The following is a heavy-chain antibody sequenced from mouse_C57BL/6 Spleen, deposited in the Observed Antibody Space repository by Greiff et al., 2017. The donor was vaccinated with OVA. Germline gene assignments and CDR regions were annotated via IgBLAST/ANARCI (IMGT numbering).Heavy chain of an antibody. V-gene: IGHV1-15*01. CDR2: IDPETGGT. Sequence: VQLQQSGAELVRPGASVTLSCKASGYTFTDYEMHWVKQTPVHGLEWIGAIDPETGGTAYNQKFKGKAILTADKSSSTAYMEPRSLTSEDSAVYYCTRDYGRVRWYFDVWGTGTTVTVSS. CDR3: TRDYGRVRWYFDV. J-gene: IGHJ1*03. CDR1: GYTFTDYE. D-gene: IGHD1-1*01.